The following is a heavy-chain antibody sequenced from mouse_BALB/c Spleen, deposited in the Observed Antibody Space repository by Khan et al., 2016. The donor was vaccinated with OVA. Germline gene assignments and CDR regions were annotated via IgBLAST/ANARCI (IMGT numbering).Heavy chain of an antibody. V-gene: IGHV1S137*01. J-gene: IGHJ2*01. CDR3: ARPAYDGYYDY. CDR1: GYTFTDYA. Sequence: QVQLQQSGPELVRPGVSVKISCKGSGYTFTDYAMYWVKQSHAKSLEWIGLISTYSGNTNYNQKFKGKATMTVDKSSSTAYMELARLTSADSAIYYGARPAYDGYYDYWGQGTTLTGSS. CDR2: ISTYSGNT. D-gene: IGHD2-3*01.